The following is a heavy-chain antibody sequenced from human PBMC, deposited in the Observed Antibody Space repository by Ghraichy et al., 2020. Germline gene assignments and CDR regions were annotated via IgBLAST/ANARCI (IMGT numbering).Heavy chain of an antibody. D-gene: IGHD3-10*01. CDR3: AREAASYYYGMDV. V-gene: IGHV3-74*01. Sequence: GGSLRLSCAASGFTFSPFWMHWVRQAPGKGLVWVSRVNSDGSWKSYADSVKGRFTISRDTGTNTLFLEMNSLRVEDTAVYYCAREAASYYYGMDVWGRGTTVTVSS. CDR1: GFTFSPFW. CDR2: VNSDGSWK. J-gene: IGHJ6*02.